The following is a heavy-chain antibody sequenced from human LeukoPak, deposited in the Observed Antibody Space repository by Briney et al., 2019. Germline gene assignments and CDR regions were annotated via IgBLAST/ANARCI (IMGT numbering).Heavy chain of an antibody. V-gene: IGHV4-4*07. D-gene: IGHD3-10*01. Sequence: SETLSLTXTVSGGSISSYYWSWIRQPAGKGLEWIGRIYTSGSTNYNPSLKSRVTMSVDTSKNQFSLKLSSVTAADTAVYYCARDQGYYGSATDAFDIWGQGTMVTVSS. CDR3: ARDQGYYGSATDAFDI. CDR1: GGSISSYY. J-gene: IGHJ3*02. CDR2: IYTSGST.